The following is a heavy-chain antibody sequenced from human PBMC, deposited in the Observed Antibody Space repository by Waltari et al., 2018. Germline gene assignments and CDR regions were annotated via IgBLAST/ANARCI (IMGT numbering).Heavy chain of an antibody. CDR1: GSSFTSYW. V-gene: IGHV5-51*01. J-gene: IGHJ5*02. CDR2: IYPGDSDT. CDR3: ARHGATGPVVPADPAGFDP. Sequence: EVQLVQSGAEVKKPGESLKISCKGSGSSFTSYWIGWVRPVSGEGLEWMGIIYPGDSDTRYSPSFQGQVTISADKSISTAYLQWSSLKASDTAMYYCARHGATGPVVPADPAGFDPWGQGTLVTVSS. D-gene: IGHD2-2*01.